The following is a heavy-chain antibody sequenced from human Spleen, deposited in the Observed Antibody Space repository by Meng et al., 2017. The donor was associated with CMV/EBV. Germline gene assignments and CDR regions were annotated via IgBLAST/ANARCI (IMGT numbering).Heavy chain of an antibody. J-gene: IGHJ4*02. D-gene: IGHD4-17*01. V-gene: IGHV3-30-3*01. Sequence: FTFSSYAMHWVRQAPGKGLEWVAVISYDGSNKYYADSVKGRFTISRDNSKNTLYLQMNSLRAEGTAVYYCARERRSGYGDYPRYFDYWGQGTLVTVSS. CDR1: FTFSSYA. CDR2: ISYDGSNK. CDR3: ARERRSGYGDYPRYFDY.